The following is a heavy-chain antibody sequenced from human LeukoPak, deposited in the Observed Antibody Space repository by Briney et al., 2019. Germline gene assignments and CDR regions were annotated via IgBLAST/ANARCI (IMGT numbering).Heavy chain of an antibody. CDR1: GFTFSSYA. CDR2: ISGSGGST. J-gene: IGHJ5*02. D-gene: IGHD3-10*01. V-gene: IGHV3-23*01. CDR3: VRAHHPGGWFDP. Sequence: PGGSLRLSCAASGFTFSSYAMSWVRQAPGKGLEWVSAISGSGGSTYYADSVKGRFTISRDNSKNTLYLQMNSLTAEDTAVHYCVRAHHPGGWFDPWGQGTLATVSS.